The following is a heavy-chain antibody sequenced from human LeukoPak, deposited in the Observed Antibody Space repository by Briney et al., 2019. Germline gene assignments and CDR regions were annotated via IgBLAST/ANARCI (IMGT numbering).Heavy chain of an antibody. Sequence: SETLSHTCAVYGGSFSGYYWSWVRQPPGKGLEWIGEINHSGSTNYNPSLKSRVTISVDASKNQFSLKLSSVTAADTAVYYCARGWGGSSDSSGSIDYWGQGTLVTVSS. D-gene: IGHD3-22*01. CDR2: INHSGST. CDR3: ARGWGGSSDSSGSIDY. J-gene: IGHJ4*02. V-gene: IGHV4-34*01. CDR1: GGSFSGYY.